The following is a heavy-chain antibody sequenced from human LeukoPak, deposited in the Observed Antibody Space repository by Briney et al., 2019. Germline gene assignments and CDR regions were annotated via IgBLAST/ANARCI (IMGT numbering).Heavy chain of an antibody. CDR3: ASYIAAAGTNDY. Sequence: PSETLSLTCTVSGGSISSYYWSWIRQPAGKGLEWIGRIYTSGSTNYNPSLKSRVTISVDTSKNQFSLKLSSVTAADTAVYYCASYIAAAGTNDYWGQGTLVTVSS. J-gene: IGHJ4*02. D-gene: IGHD6-13*01. V-gene: IGHV4-4*07. CDR2: IYTSGST. CDR1: GGSISSYY.